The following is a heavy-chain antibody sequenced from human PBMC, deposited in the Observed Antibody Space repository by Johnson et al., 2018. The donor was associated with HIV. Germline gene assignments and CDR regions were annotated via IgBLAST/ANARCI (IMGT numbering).Heavy chain of an antibody. Sequence: QEKLVESGGGLVKPGGSLRLSCAASGFTFSDYYMSWIRQAPGKGLEWVSGISWNSANIYYADSVKGRFTISRDNARNSLYLQMNSLRAEDTAVYYCARGWDAFDIWGQGTMVTVSS. J-gene: IGHJ3*02. D-gene: IGHD5-24*01. CDR1: GFTFSDYY. CDR2: ISWNSANI. CDR3: ARGWDAFDI. V-gene: IGHV3-11*01.